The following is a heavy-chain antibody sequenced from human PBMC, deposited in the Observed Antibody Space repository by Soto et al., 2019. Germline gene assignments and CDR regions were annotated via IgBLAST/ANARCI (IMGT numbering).Heavy chain of an antibody. CDR2: ISYSGSS. Sequence: QVQLQESGPGLVKPSQTLSLTCTVSGGSNIRDGYYWSWIRQHPGKGLEWIAYISYSGSSYSNPSLKSRVTISADTSKNQFSLRLTSVTAADTAVYFCARATAAGSADFWGQGTLVTVSS. D-gene: IGHD6-13*01. V-gene: IGHV4-31*03. CDR3: ARATAAGSADF. J-gene: IGHJ4*02. CDR1: GGSNIRDGYY.